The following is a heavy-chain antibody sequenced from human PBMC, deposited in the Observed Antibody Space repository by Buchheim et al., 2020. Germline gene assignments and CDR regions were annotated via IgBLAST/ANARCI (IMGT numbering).Heavy chain of an antibody. D-gene: IGHD4/OR15-4a*01. J-gene: IGHJ6*02. CDR3: ARPISPSGANPYYHGLDV. Sequence: EVQLVESGGGLVQPGGSLRLSCAASGFTFISYWMHWVRQAPGKGLVWISRIKSDGSITSYADSVKGRFTISRDNAKNTLYLQMNSLRAEDTAVYYCARPISPSGANPYYHGLDVWGQGTT. CDR2: IKSDGSIT. V-gene: IGHV3-74*01. CDR1: GFTFISYW.